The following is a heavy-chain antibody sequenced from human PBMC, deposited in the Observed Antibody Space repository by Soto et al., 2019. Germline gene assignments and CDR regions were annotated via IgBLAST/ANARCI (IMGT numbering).Heavy chain of an antibody. CDR2: INHSGST. CDR1: GGSFSGYY. D-gene: IGHD1-1*01. Sequence: SETLSLTCAVYGGSFSGYYWSWIRQPPGKGLEWIGEINHSGSTNYNPSLKSRVTISVDTSKNQFSLKLSSVTAADTAVYYCASVPALDQPYYYYGMDVWGQGTTVTVSS. CDR3: ASVPALDQPYYYYGMDV. V-gene: IGHV4-34*01. J-gene: IGHJ6*02.